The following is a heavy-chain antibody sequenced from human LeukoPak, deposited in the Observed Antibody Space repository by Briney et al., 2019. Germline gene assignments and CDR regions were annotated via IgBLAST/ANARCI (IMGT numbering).Heavy chain of an antibody. J-gene: IGHJ6*02. Sequence: SETLSLTCTVSGGSISSSSYYWGWIRQPPGKGLEWIGSIYYSGSTYYNPSLKSRVTISVDTSKNQFSLKLSSVTAADTAVYYCARLVRIGGSFYHYYGMDVWGQGTTVTVSS. D-gene: IGHD2-15*01. CDR1: GGSISSSSYY. V-gene: IGHV4-39*07. CDR3: ARLVRIGGSFYHYYGMDV. CDR2: IYYSGST.